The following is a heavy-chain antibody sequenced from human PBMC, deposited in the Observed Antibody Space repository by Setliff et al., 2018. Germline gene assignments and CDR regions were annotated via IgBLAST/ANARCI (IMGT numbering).Heavy chain of an antibody. CDR2: ISTHNGNI. CDR3: ATEKFPGDWGDY. CDR1: GYSFTNYG. J-gene: IGHJ4*02. V-gene: IGHV1-18*01. D-gene: IGHD2-21*01. Sequence: ASVKVSCKASGYSFTNYGVSWVRQAPGQGLEWMGWISTHNGNINYAQKFQGRVTMTTDTSTTIAYMELSSLRSDDTAVYYCATEKFPGDWGDYWGQGTLVTVSS.